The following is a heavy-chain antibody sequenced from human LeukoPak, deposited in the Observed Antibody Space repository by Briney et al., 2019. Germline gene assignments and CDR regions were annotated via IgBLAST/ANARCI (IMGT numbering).Heavy chain of an antibody. V-gene: IGHV1-69*06. CDR3: ARAPPYCSSTSCFNWFDP. CDR2: IIPIFGTA. J-gene: IGHJ5*02. CDR1: GGTFSSYA. Sequence: SVKVSCKASGGTFSSYAINWVRQAPGQGLEWMGGIIPIFGTANYAQRFQGRVTISADKSTSTAYMELSSLRSEDTAVYYCARAPPYCSSTSCFNWFDPWGQGTLVTVSS. D-gene: IGHD2-2*01.